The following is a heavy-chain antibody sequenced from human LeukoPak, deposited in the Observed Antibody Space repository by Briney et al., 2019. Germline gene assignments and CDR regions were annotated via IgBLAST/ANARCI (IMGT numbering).Heavy chain of an antibody. Sequence: ASVEVSCKASGYTFTSYGVSWVRQAPGQGLEWMGWISAYNGNTNYAQKLQGRVTMTTDTPTRTAYMELRSLRSDDTAVYYCARVSGYDPCDYWGQGTLVSVSS. V-gene: IGHV1-18*01. J-gene: IGHJ4*02. CDR1: GYTFTSYG. D-gene: IGHD5-12*01. CDR2: ISAYNGNT. CDR3: ARVSGYDPCDY.